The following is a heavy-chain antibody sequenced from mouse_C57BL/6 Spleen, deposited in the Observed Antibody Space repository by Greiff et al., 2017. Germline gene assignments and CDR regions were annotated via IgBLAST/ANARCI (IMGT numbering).Heavy chain of an antibody. CDR1: GFTFSDYG. V-gene: IGHV5-17*01. J-gene: IGHJ2*01. CDR3: ARGWDLDY. D-gene: IGHD4-1*01. CDR2: ISSGSSTI. Sequence: EVKLQESGGGLVKPGGSLKLSCAASGFTFSDYGMHWVRQAPEKGLEWVAYISSGSSTIYYADTVKGRFTISRDNDKNTLFLQMTSLRSEDTAMYYCARGWDLDYWGQGTTLTVSS.